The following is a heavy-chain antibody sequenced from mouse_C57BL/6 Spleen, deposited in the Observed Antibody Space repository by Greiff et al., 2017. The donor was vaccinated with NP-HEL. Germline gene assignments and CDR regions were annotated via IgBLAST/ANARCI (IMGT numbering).Heavy chain of an antibody. Sequence: QVQLQQSGAELVRPGASVKLSCKASGYTFTDYYINWVKQRPGQGLEWIARIYPGSGNTYYNEKFKGKATLTAEKSSSTAYMQLSSLTSEDSAVYFCARERYFDYWGQGTTLTVSS. CDR2: IYPGSGNT. J-gene: IGHJ2*01. V-gene: IGHV1-76*01. CDR3: ARERYFDY. CDR1: GYTFTDYY.